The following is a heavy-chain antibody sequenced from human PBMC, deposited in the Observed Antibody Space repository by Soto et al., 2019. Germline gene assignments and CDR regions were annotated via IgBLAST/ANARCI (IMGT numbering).Heavy chain of an antibody. CDR1: GYTFTSYG. Sequence: WASVKVSCKASGYTFTSYGISWVRQAPGQGLEWMGWISAYNGNTNYAQKLQGRVTMTTDTSTSTAYMELRSLRSDDTAVYYCARDKAPIAAAANNWFDPWGQGTLVTVSS. J-gene: IGHJ5*02. V-gene: IGHV1-18*04. CDR2: ISAYNGNT. D-gene: IGHD6-13*01. CDR3: ARDKAPIAAAANNWFDP.